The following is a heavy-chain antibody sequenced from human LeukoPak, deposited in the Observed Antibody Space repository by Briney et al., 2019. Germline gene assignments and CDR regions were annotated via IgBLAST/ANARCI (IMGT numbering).Heavy chain of an antibody. CDR2: INPNSGGT. V-gene: IGHV1-2*02. CDR1: GYTFTVYY. J-gene: IGHJ6*02. D-gene: IGHD3-3*01. Sequence: ASVTVSCKGSGYTFTVYYMHWVRQAPGQGQERVGWINPNSGGTNYAQKFQGRVTMTRDTTISPAYMELSRLRSDDTAVYYCASDFDFWSGYCPSANSLNYGMDVWGQGTTVTVSS. CDR3: ASDFDFWSGYCPSANSLNYGMDV.